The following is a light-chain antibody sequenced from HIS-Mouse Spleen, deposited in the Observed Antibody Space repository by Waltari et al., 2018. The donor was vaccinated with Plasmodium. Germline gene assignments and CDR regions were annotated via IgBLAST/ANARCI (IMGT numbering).Light chain of an antibody. Sequence: SSELTQDPAVSVALGQTVRITCQGDSLRSYYAIWYQQKPGQDPVLVIYGKNNRPSGIPDRFSGSSSGNTASLTITGAQAEDEADYYCNSRDSSGNHWVFGGGTKLTVL. V-gene: IGLV3-19*01. CDR2: GKN. CDR3: NSRDSSGNHWV. J-gene: IGLJ3*02. CDR1: SLRSYY.